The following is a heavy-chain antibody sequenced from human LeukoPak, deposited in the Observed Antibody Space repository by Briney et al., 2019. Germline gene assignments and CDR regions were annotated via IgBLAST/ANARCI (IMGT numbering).Heavy chain of an antibody. CDR3: ARDRAGQSFDY. J-gene: IGHJ4*02. D-gene: IGHD3-10*01. CDR1: GFTFSSYE. CDR2: ISSSGSTI. V-gene: IGHV3-48*03. Sequence: PGGSLRLSCAASGFTFSSYEMNWVRQAPGKGLEWVSYISSSGSTIYYADSVKGRFTISRDNAKNSLYLQMNSLRAEDTAVYYCARDRAGQSFDYWGQGTLVTVSS.